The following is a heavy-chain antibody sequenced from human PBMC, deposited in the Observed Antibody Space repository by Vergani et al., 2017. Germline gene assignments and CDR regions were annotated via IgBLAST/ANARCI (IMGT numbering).Heavy chain of an antibody. CDR3: AKVVAVAGTPDAFDI. D-gene: IGHD6-19*01. V-gene: IGHV3-9*01. Sequence: EVQLVESGGGLVQPGRSLRLSCAASGFTFDDYAMHWVRQAPGKGLEWVSGISWNSGSIGYADSVKGRFTISRDNSKNTLYLQMNSLRGEDTAVYYCAKVVAVAGTPDAFDIWGQGTMVTVSS. J-gene: IGHJ3*02. CDR1: GFTFDDYA. CDR2: ISWNSGSI.